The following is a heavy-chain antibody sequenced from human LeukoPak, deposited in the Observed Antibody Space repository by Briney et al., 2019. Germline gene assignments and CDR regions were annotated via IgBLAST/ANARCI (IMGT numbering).Heavy chain of an antibody. D-gene: IGHD3-9*01. CDR2: IIPIFGTA. CDR1: GGTFSSYA. J-gene: IGHJ4*02. CDR3: ARDRKYYDILTGHFDY. V-gene: IGHV1-69*13. Sequence: SVKVSCKASGGTFSSYAISWVRQAPGQGLEWMGGIIPIFGTANYAQKFQGRVTITADESTSTAYMELRSLRSDDTAVYYCARDRKYYDILTGHFDYWGQGTLVTVSS.